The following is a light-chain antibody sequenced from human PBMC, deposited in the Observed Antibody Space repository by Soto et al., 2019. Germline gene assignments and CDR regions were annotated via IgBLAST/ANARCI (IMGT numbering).Light chain of an antibody. CDR3: QQRRNVPYT. V-gene: IGKV3-11*01. Sequence: ETLLTQSPGTLSLSPGERATLSCRASQSVSNYLAWFQQKPGQAPRLLIFDTTNRAPGTPARFSGSGSVTDFTLTISSLEPEDFAVYYCQQRRNVPYTFGQGTKLEIK. J-gene: IGKJ2*01. CDR2: DTT. CDR1: QSVSNY.